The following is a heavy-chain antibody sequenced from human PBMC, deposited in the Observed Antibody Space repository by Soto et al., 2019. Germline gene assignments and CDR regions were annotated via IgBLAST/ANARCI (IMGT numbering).Heavy chain of an antibody. CDR3: ARGGKGCXSTSCPLHYHYYYGMDV. CDR1: GGTFSSYA. D-gene: IGHD2-2*01. CDR2: IIPIFGTA. J-gene: IGHJ6*02. V-gene: IGHV1-69*13. Sequence: GASVKVSCKASGGTFSSYAISWVRQAPGQGLEWMGGIIPIFGTANYAQKFQGRVTITADESTSTAYMELSSLRSEDTAVYYCARGGKGCXSTSCPLHYHYYYGMDVWGQGTTVTVSS.